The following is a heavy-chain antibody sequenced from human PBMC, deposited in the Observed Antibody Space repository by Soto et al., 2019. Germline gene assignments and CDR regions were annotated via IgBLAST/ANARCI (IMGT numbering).Heavy chain of an antibody. D-gene: IGHD6-13*01. V-gene: IGHV3-23*01. Sequence: PGGSLRLSCAASGFTFSSYAMSWVRQAPGKGLEWVSAISGSGSSTYYADSVKGRFTISRDNSKNTLYLQMNSLRAEDTAVYYCAKDFSHSSSWYYCGMDVWGQGTTVTVSS. CDR3: AKDFSHSSSWYYCGMDV. CDR2: ISGSGSST. CDR1: GFTFSSYA. J-gene: IGHJ6*02.